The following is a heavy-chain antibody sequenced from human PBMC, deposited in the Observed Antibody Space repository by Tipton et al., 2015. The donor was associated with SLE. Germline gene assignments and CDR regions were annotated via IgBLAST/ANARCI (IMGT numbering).Heavy chain of an antibody. Sequence: TLSLTCSVSGASISSYYWSWIRQPPGKGLEWIGYIYYSGSSNYNPSLKSRVTISLDTSKNQFSLRLSSVTAADTAVYYCATGHFDFWGQGTLVRVSS. J-gene: IGHJ5*01. D-gene: IGHD1-14*01. V-gene: IGHV4-59*08. CDR3: ATGHFDF. CDR1: GASISSYY. CDR2: IYYSGSS.